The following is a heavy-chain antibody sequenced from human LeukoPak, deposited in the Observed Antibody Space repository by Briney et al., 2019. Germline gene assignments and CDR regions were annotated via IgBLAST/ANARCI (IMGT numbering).Heavy chain of an antibody. CDR1: GFTFSKYA. CDR2: LSVSGGST. CDR3: AKSNYFDSGGYYFFDY. D-gene: IGHD3-22*01. V-gene: IGHV3-23*01. Sequence: GGSLRLSCAASGFTFSKYAMTRVRQAPGKGLEWVSGLSVSGGSTNYADSAKGRFTISRDNSKNTLYLQMNSLRAEDTAVYYCAKSNYFDSGGYYFFDYWGQGTLVTVSS. J-gene: IGHJ4*02.